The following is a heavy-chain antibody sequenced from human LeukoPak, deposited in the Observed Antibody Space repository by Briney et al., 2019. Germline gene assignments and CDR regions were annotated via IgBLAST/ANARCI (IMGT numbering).Heavy chain of an antibody. D-gene: IGHD2-2*01. V-gene: IGHV1-18*01. J-gene: IGHJ5*02. CDR3: ARSYSSGSTSRWDPTGTWFDP. Sequence: ASVKVSCKASGYTFTSYGISWVRQAPGQGLEWMGWINAYNGNTNYAQKLQGRVTMTTDTSTSTAYMELRSLRSDDTAVYYCARSYSSGSTSRWDPTGTWFDPWGQGTLVTVSS. CDR2: INAYNGNT. CDR1: GYTFTSYG.